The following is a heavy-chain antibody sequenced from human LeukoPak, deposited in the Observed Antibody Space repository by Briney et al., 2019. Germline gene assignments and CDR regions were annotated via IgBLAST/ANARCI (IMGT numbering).Heavy chain of an antibody. J-gene: IGHJ5*02. V-gene: IGHV1-69*06. D-gene: IGHD3-10*01. CDR3: ASLASRWFGGRFDP. Sequence: ASVKVSCKASGGTFSSYAISWVRQAPGQGLEWMGGIIPIFGTANYAQKFQGRVTITADKSTSTAYMELSSLRSEDTAVYYCASLASRWFGGRFDPWGQGTLVTVSS. CDR2: IIPIFGTA. CDR1: GGTFSSYA.